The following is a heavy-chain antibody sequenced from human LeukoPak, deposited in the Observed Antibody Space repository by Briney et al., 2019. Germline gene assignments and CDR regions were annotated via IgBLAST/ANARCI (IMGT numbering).Heavy chain of an antibody. J-gene: IGHJ4*02. CDR1: GFTFSSYA. CDR3: ARGNFTNYYDSSGYSETFDY. V-gene: IGHV3-30*01. CDR2: ISYDGSNK. Sequence: PGGSLRLSCAASGFTFSSYAMHWVRQAPGKGLEWVAVISYDGSNKYHADSVKGRFTISRDNSKNALYLQMNSLRAEDTAVYYCARGNFTNYYDSSGYSETFDYWGQGTLVTVSS. D-gene: IGHD3-22*01.